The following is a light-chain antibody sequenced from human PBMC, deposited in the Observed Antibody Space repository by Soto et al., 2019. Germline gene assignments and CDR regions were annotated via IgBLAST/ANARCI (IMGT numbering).Light chain of an antibody. CDR1: SSDVGSYNY. J-gene: IGLJ1*01. CDR3: SSYTSSSTYI. CDR2: DVS. Sequence: QSVLTQPASVSGSPGQSITISCTGTSSDVGSYNYVSWYQQHPGKAPKLMIYDVSNRPSGVSNRFSGSKSGTTASLTISGRQAEDEADDYCSSYTSSSTYIFGTGTKLTVL. V-gene: IGLV2-14*01.